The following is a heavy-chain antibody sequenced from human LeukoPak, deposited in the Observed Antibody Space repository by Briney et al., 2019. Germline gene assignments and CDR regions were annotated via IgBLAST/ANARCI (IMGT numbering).Heavy chain of an antibody. CDR3: ARGYSSGWFGY. D-gene: IGHD6-19*01. V-gene: IGHV4-61*03. CDR1: GGSVSSGIHY. CDR2: IYYSGST. J-gene: IGHJ4*02. Sequence: SETLSLTCTVSGGSVSSGIHYWNWIRQPPGKGLEWIGYIYYSGSTNYNPSLKSRVTVSIDTSKNHFSLKLTSVTAADTAVYYCARGYSSGWFGYWGQGTLVTVSS.